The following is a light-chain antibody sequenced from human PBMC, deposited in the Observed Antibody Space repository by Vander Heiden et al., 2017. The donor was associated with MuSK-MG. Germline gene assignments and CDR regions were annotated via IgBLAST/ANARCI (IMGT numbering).Light chain of an antibody. CDR2: DAS. V-gene: IGKV3-11*01. Sequence: ASLSCRASQYVSSALAWYQQRPGQTPRLVIYDASNRATGIPARFSGTGSGTDFTLTISSLEPEDFAVYFCQQRRDWPITFGQGTRLEIK. CDR3: QQRRDWPIT. CDR1: QYVSSA. J-gene: IGKJ5*01.